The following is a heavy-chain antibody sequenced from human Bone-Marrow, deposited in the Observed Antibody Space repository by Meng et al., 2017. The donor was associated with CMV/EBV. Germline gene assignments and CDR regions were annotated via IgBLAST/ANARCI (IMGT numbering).Heavy chain of an antibody. Sequence: WVRKAPGKGLEWVGRIKSKTDGGTTEYAEAVKGRFTILRDDSKNTLYLQMNSLKTEDTAVYYCTTDVRPYCSSNSCLEYSSSSVGLDYWGQGTLVTVSS. CDR2: IKSKTDGGTT. D-gene: IGHD2-2*01. CDR3: TTDVRPYCSSNSCLEYSSSSVGLDY. V-gene: IGHV3-15*01. J-gene: IGHJ4*02.